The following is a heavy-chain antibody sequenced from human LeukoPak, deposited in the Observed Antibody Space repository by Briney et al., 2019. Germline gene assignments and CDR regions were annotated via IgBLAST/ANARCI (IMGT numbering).Heavy chain of an antibody. V-gene: IGHV1-2*06. CDR2: INPNSGGT. CDR3: ARGPQRWLQLRDYYYYYGMDV. Sequence: ASVKVSCKASGYTFTGYYMHWVRQAPGQGLEWMGRINPNSGGTNYAQKFQGRVTMTRDTSISTAYMELSRLRSDDTAVYYCARGPQRWLQLRDYYYYYGMDVWGQGTTVTVSS. CDR1: GYTFTGYY. D-gene: IGHD5-24*01. J-gene: IGHJ6*02.